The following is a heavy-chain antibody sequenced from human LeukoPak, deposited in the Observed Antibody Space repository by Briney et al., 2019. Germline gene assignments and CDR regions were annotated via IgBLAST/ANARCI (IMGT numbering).Heavy chain of an antibody. CDR2: ISTGGSAM. CDR3: ARYYYDSNNDPSFDY. Sequence: SGGSLRLSCAASGFTFSDYCMTWIRQAPGKRLEWLSYISTGGSAMFSADSLRGRFTISRDDAKNLLCLQMDSLRAEDTAVYYCARYYYDSNNDPSFDYWGQGTLVTVSS. CDR1: GFTFSDYC. V-gene: IGHV3-11*04. J-gene: IGHJ4*02. D-gene: IGHD3-22*01.